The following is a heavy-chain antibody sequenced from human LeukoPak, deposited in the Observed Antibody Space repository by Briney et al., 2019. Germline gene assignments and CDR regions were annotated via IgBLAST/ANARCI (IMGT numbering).Heavy chain of an antibody. J-gene: IGHJ5*02. V-gene: IGHV3-23*01. CDR2: ISGTGAST. CDR3: AKYPYYDFWSGYSKWFDP. Sequence: GGSLRLSCEASGFTFSHFGMHWVRQAPGKGLEWVSSISGTGASTYYADSVKGRFTISRDNSKDTLYLQMNSLRADDTAVYYCAKYPYYDFWSGYSKWFDPWGQGTLVTVSS. CDR1: GFTFSHFG. D-gene: IGHD3-3*01.